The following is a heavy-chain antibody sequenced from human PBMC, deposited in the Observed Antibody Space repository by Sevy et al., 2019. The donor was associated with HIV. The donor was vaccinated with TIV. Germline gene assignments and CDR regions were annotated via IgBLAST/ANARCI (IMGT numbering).Heavy chain of an antibody. J-gene: IGHJ3*02. Sequence: GGSLRLSCAASGFTFSSYAMSWVRQAPGKGLEWVSAISGSGGSTYYADSVMGRFTISRDNSKNTLYLQMNSLRAEDTAVYYCAKDVLAADCSSTSCYTRYAFDIWGQGTMVTVSS. D-gene: IGHD2-2*02. CDR3: AKDVLAADCSSTSCYTRYAFDI. CDR2: ISGSGGST. CDR1: GFTFSSYA. V-gene: IGHV3-23*01.